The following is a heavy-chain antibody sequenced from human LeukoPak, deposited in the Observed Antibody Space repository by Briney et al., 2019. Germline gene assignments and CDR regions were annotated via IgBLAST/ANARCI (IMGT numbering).Heavy chain of an antibody. Sequence: ASVKVSCKASGGTFSSYAISWVRQAPGQGLEWMGGIIPILGIANYAQKFQGRVTITADKSTSTAYMELSSLRSEDTAVYYCARELLTMVRGVVFDYWGQGTLVTVSS. CDR1: GGTFSSYA. J-gene: IGHJ4*02. CDR2: IIPILGIA. V-gene: IGHV1-69*04. D-gene: IGHD3-10*01. CDR3: ARELLTMVRGVVFDY.